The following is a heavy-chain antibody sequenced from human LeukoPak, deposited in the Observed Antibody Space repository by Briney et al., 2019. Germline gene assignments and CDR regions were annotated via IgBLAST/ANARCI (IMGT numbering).Heavy chain of an antibody. CDR1: GFTFSSYA. J-gene: IGHJ4*02. CDR3: ARVGGDYGPRVLDY. CDR2: INSDGSST. Sequence: TGGSLRLSCAASGFTFSSYAMSWVRQAPGKGLVWVSRINSDGSSTSYADSVKGRFTISRDNAKNTLYLQMNSLRAEDTAVYYCARVGGDYGPRVLDYWGQGTLVTVSS. D-gene: IGHD4-17*01. V-gene: IGHV3-74*01.